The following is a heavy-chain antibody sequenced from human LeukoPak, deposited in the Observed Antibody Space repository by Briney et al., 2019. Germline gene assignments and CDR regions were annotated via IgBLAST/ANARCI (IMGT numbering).Heavy chain of an antibody. D-gene: IGHD7-27*01. CDR1: GDSDSNNGAA. J-gene: IGHJ2*01. Sequence: SQTLSLTCAISGDSDSNNGAAWNWIRQSPSRGLEWLGRTYYRSKWNYDYAVSVKSRITINPDTSKNQFSLQLNSVTPEDTAVYYCARDHSNWGSWYFDVWGRGTLVTVSS. CDR2: TYYRSKWNY. CDR3: ARDHSNWGSWYFDV. V-gene: IGHV6-1*01.